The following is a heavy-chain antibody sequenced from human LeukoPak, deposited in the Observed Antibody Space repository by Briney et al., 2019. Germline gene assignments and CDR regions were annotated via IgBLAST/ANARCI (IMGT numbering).Heavy chain of an antibody. CDR2: INPQCGGT. CDR1: GYTFTGYY. Sequence: SVKVSCKASGYTFTGYYMHWVRQAPGQGLEWMGWINPQCGGTHYLHKFQGRVTMTSDTSISTAYMELSRLRSDDTAVYYCARSTMVRGVILVYYYGMDVWGQGTTVTVSS. J-gene: IGHJ6*02. V-gene: IGHV1-2*02. CDR3: ARSTMVRGVILVYYYGMDV. D-gene: IGHD3-10*01.